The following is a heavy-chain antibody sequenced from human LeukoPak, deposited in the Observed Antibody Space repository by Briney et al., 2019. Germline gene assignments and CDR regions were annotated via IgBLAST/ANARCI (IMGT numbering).Heavy chain of an antibody. CDR1: GGTFSSYT. CDR3: ADLDCSGGSCYLDY. V-gene: IGHV1-69*02. D-gene: IGHD2-15*01. CDR2: IIPILGIA. Sequence: GSSVKVSCKASGGTFSSYTISWVRQAPGQGLEWMGRIIPILGIANYAQKFQGRDTITADKSTSTAYMELSSLRSEDTAVYYCADLDCSGGSCYLDYWGQGTLATVSS. J-gene: IGHJ4*02.